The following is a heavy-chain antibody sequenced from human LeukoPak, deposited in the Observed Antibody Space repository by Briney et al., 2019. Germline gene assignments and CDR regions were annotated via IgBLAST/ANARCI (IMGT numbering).Heavy chain of an antibody. CDR1: GFTFSSYS. Sequence: GGSLRLSCAASGFTFSSYSMNWVRQAPGKGLEWVSYISSSSSTIYYADSVKGRFTISRDNSKNTLYVQMNSLRAEDTAVYSCAKGLQWELPFDYWGQGTLVTVSS. V-gene: IGHV3-48*01. D-gene: IGHD1-26*01. CDR3: AKGLQWELPFDY. CDR2: ISSSSSTI. J-gene: IGHJ4*02.